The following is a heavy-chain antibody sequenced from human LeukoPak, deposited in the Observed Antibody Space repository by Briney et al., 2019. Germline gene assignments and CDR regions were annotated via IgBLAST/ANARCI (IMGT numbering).Heavy chain of an antibody. CDR2: IWYDGSNK. D-gene: IGHD3-3*01. V-gene: IGHV3-33*01. CDR1: GFIFNSYG. J-gene: IGHJ4*02. Sequence: GGSLRLSCATSGFIFNSYGVHWVRQAPGKGLEWVAVIWYDGSNKDYVDSVKGRFTISRDNAKNSLYLQMNSLRAEDTAVYYCAREKRSITIFGVVTYYFDYWGQGTLVTVSS. CDR3: AREKRSITIFGVVTYYFDY.